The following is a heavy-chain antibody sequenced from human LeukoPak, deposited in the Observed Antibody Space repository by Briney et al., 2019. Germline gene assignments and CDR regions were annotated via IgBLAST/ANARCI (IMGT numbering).Heavy chain of an antibody. D-gene: IGHD4-17*01. V-gene: IGHV3-30*03. Sequence: GRSLRLSCAASGFTFSSYGMHWVRQAPGKGLEWVAVISYDGSNKYYADSVKGRFTISRDNSKNTLYLQMNSLRAEDTAVYYCARDQDDYGDFDYWGQGTLVTVSS. CDR2: ISYDGSNK. CDR1: GFTFSSYG. CDR3: ARDQDDYGDFDY. J-gene: IGHJ4*02.